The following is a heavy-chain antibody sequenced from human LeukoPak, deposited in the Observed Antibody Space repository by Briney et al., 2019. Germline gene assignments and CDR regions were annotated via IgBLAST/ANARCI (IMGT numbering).Heavy chain of an antibody. V-gene: IGHV1-69*04. D-gene: IGHD3-22*01. CDR1: GGTFSSYA. CDR3: ARDPDKTRTNYYDSSGYYTRRNDN. J-gene: IGHJ4*02. Sequence: ASVKVSCKASGGTFSSYAISWVRQAPGQGLEWMGRIIPTLGIANYAQKFQGRVTITADKSTSTAYMELSSLTSEDTAVYYGARDPDKTRTNYYDSSGYYTRRNDNWGQGTLVTVSS. CDR2: IIPTLGIA.